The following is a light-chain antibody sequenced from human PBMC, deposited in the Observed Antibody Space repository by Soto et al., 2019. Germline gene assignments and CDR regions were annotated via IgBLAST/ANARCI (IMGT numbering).Light chain of an antibody. J-gene: IGKJ1*01. CDR1: QSISSW. CDR2: KAS. CDR3: HQYSTYTPRT. Sequence: DIQMTQSPSTLSASVGDRVTITCRASQSISSWLAWYQQKPGKAPKILIYKASSLESGVPSRFSGSGSGTEFTLNIRSLQPDDFANYYCHQYSTYTPRTLGQGTKVEIK. V-gene: IGKV1-5*03.